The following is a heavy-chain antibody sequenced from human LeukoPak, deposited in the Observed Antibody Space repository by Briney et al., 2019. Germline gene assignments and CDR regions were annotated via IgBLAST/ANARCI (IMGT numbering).Heavy chain of an antibody. V-gene: IGHV3-23*01. D-gene: IGHD2-15*01. CDR3: AKAGAVVVVVAKFFDY. CDR1: GFTFSSYA. Sequence: GGSLRLSCAASGFTFSSYAMSWVRQAPGKGLEWVSAISGSGDSTNYADSVKGRFTISRDNSKNTLYLQMNSLRAEDTAVYYCAKAGAVVVVVAKFFDYWAREPWSPSPQ. CDR2: ISGSGDST. J-gene: IGHJ4*02.